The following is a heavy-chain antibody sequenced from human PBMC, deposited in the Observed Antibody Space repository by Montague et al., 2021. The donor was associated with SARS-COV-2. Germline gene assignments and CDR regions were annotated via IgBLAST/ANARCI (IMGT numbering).Heavy chain of an antibody. J-gene: IGHJ5*02. V-gene: IGHV4-61*02. D-gene: IGHD2/OR15-2a*01. CDR2: IRTTTHT. CDR1: GASISTYIYY. CDR3: ARFESGTFELDR. Sequence: TLSLTCTVSGASISTYIYYWIWIRHPDGKGLKSNMSIRTTTHTDYNSSLESRVIMSVDTSTNQFSLSLTSVTAADTAVYFCARFESGTFELDRWGQGTLVTVSS.